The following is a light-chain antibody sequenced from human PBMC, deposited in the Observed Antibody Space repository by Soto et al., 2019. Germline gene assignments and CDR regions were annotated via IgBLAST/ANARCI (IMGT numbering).Light chain of an antibody. CDR3: QQSYSTLYT. J-gene: IGKJ2*01. V-gene: IGKV1-39*01. CDR2: AAS. Sequence: DIQMTQSPSSLSASVGDRVTITCRASQSMSSYLNWYQQKPGKAPKLLIYAASSLQSGVPSRFSGSGSGTDFTLTISSLQPEDFATYYCQQSYSTLYTCGQGTKLEIK. CDR1: QSMSSY.